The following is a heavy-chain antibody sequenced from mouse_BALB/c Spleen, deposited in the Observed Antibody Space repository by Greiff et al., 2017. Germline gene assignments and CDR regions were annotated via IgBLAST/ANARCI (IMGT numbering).Heavy chain of an antibody. J-gene: IGHJ3*01. CDR3: ARSDYAWFAY. D-gene: IGHD2-4*01. Sequence: PGQGLEWIGWIFPGSGNTKYKEKFKGKATLTADTSSSTAYMQLSSLTSEDSAVYFCARSDYAWFAYWGQGTLVTVSA. V-gene: IGHV1-66*01. CDR2: IFPGSGNT.